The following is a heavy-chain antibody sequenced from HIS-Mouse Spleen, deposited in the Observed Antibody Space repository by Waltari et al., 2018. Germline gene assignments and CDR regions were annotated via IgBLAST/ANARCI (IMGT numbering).Heavy chain of an antibody. CDR3: AKPYSGSYYYFDY. V-gene: IGHV4-39*01. D-gene: IGHD1-26*01. CDR1: GGSISSSSYY. CDR2: IYYSGGT. Sequence: QLQLQESGPGLVKPSETLSLTCTVSGGSISSSSYYWGWIRQPPGKGLEWIGSIYYSGGTYYNPSLKSRVTISVDTSKNQFSLKLSSVTAADTAVYYCAKPYSGSYYYFDYWGQGTLVTVSS. J-gene: IGHJ4*02.